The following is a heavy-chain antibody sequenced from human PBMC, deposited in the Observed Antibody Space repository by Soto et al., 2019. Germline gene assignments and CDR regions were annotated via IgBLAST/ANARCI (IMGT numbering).Heavy chain of an antibody. CDR2: IGTAGDT. CDR1: GFTFSSYD. D-gene: IGHD5-18*01. CDR3: ARAYSYGPFDY. V-gene: IGHV3-13*01. J-gene: IGHJ4*02. Sequence: GGSLRLSCAASGFTFSSYDMHWVRQATRKGLEWVSAIGTAGDTYYPGSVKGRFTISRENAKNSLYLQMNSLRAEDTAVYYCARAYSYGPFDYWGQGTLVTVSS.